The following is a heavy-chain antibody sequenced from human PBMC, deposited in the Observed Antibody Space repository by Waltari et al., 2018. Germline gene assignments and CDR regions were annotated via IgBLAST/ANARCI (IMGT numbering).Heavy chain of an antibody. Sequence: QVQLVQSGAEVKKPGSSVKVYCKASGGTLSSYAISWVRQAPGQGLGWMGGISPIFGTANYAQKFQGRVTITADESTSTAYMELSSLRSEDTAVYYCAAGITFGGVIVKRGYYGMDVWGQGTTVTVSS. D-gene: IGHD3-16*02. V-gene: IGHV1-69*01. CDR1: GGTLSSYA. CDR2: ISPIFGTA. CDR3: AAGITFGGVIVKRGYYGMDV. J-gene: IGHJ6*02.